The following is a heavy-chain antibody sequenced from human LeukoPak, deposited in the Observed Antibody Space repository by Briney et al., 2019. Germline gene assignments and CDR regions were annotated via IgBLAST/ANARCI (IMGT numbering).Heavy chain of an antibody. J-gene: IGHJ6*03. V-gene: IGHV1-18*01. Sequence: ASVKVSCKASGYTFTDYGISWVRQAPGRGLEWMGWTSAYNGNTNYAQKFQGRVIMTTDTSTSIAYMELRSLRSDDTAVYYCARDDGSGSYGYYYMDVWGKGTTVTVSS. CDR2: TSAYNGNT. D-gene: IGHD3-10*01. CDR3: ARDDGSGSYGYYYMDV. CDR1: GYTFTDYG.